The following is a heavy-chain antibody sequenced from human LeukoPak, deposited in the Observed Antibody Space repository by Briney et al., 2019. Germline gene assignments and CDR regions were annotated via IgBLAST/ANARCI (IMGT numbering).Heavy chain of an antibody. D-gene: IGHD1-26*01. J-gene: IGHJ4*02. V-gene: IGHV3-66*01. CDR2: FYSGGST. CDR3: ARDKIVGPTTLDY. Sequence: GGSLRLSCAASGFTVSSNYMSWVRQAPGKGLEWVSVFYSGGSTHYADSVKGRFTISRDNPKNTLYLQMNSLRAEDTAVYYCARDKIVGPTTLDYWGQGTLVTVSS. CDR1: GFTVSSNY.